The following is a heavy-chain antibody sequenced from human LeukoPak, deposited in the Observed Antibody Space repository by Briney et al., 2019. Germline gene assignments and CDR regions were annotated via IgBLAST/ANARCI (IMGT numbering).Heavy chain of an antibody. CDR2: ITSSGECT. CDR3: ARDRPNYYGSDGHYYRRDGDY. D-gene: IGHD3-22*01. J-gene: IGHJ4*02. CDR1: GFTFSIYA. V-gene: IGHV3-23*01. Sequence: GGXLRLSCAASGFTFSIYAMSWVRQAPGKGMQWVSSITSSGECTWFLDSVKGRFTITTDNSHNTLYLQMHSLRAEDTAVYYCARDRPNYYGSDGHYYRRDGDYWGRGTLVSVSS.